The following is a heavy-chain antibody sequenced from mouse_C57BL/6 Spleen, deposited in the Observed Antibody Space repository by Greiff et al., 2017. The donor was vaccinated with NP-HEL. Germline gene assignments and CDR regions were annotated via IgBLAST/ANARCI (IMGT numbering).Heavy chain of an antibody. CDR3: ASGDYGSSPMDY. D-gene: IGHD1-1*01. Sequence: EVQLQQSGAELVKPGASVKLSCTASGFNIKDYYMHWVKQRTEQGLEWIGRIDPEDGETKYAAKFQGKATITADTSSNTAYLQLSSLTSEDTAVYYCASGDYGSSPMDYWGQGTSVTVSS. CDR2: IDPEDGET. CDR1: GFNIKDYY. V-gene: IGHV14-2*01. J-gene: IGHJ4*01.